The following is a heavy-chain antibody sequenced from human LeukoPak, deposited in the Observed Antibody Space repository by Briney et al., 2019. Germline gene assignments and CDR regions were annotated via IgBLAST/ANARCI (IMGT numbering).Heavy chain of an antibody. CDR1: RYTLTTYS. J-gene: IGHJ4*02. D-gene: IGHD3-16*01. V-gene: IGHV7-4-1*01. Sequence: EASLKVSCETSRYTLTTYSMNWVRETPGQRLEWMGYINTNTGNPTYAQAFTGRFVFSFDTSVTTAYLHIRSLQAEDTAVYYCTRDRSGGAFDYWGQGTLVTVSS. CDR3: TRDRSGGAFDY. CDR2: INTNTGNP.